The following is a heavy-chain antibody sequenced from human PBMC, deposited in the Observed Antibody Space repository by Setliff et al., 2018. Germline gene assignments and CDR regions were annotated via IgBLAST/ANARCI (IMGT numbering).Heavy chain of an antibody. CDR1: GGSIISSTYN. CDR3: ARGRYYESNSYYFPFDF. V-gene: IGHV4-39*07. Sequence: SETLSLTCSVSGGSIISSTYNWGRIRQPPGKGLEWIGSIYYSGTTYYNPSLRSRITISQDRSENQFSLTLSSVTAADTAVYYCARGRYYESNSYYFPFDFWGQGMLVTVSS. D-gene: IGHD3-22*01. J-gene: IGHJ4*02. CDR2: IYYSGTT.